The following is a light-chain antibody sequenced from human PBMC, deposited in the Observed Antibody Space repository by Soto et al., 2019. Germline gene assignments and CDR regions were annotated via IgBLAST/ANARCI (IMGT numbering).Light chain of an antibody. J-gene: IGKJ3*01. Sequence: AIRMTQSPSSFSASTGDRVTITCRASQGISSYLAWYQQKPGKAPKLLIYAASTLQSGVPSRFSGSGSGTDFTLTIRCLQSEDFASYYCHHYYSYPFTFGPGTKVDIK. CDR2: AAS. V-gene: IGKV1-8*01. CDR3: HHYYSYPFT. CDR1: QGISSY.